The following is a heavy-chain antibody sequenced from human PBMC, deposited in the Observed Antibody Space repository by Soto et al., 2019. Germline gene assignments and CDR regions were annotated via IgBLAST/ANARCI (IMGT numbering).Heavy chain of an antibody. Sequence: PGESLKISCKASGNIFNTNWLGWVRQMPGKGLEWMGIIYPGDSDTRYSPSFEGQVTISVDKSISTAYLQWDSLKASDTAIYYCVKVANDLPGTPFHYWCPGILVTGSS. D-gene: IGHD1-7*01. CDR1: GNIFNTNW. CDR3: VKVANDLPGTPFHY. J-gene: IGHJ4*02. CDR2: IYPGDSDT. V-gene: IGHV5-51*01.